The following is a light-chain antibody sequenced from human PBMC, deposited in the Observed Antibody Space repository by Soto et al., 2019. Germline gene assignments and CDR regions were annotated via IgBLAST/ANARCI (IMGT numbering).Light chain of an antibody. Sequence: IVSTQSPGALSLSPGERATLSCRASQSVSSSYLAWYQQKLGRAPRLLISGASRRATGIPDRFSGSGSGTDFTLTISRLEPEDFAVYYCQQYGSSPLTFGGGTKVDIK. CDR3: QQYGSSPLT. J-gene: IGKJ4*01. V-gene: IGKV3-20*01. CDR1: QSVSSSY. CDR2: GAS.